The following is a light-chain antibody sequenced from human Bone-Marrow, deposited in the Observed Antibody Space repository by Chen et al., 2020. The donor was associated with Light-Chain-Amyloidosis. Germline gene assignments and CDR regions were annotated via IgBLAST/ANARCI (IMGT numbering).Light chain of an antibody. Sequence: SYVLTQPSSVSVAPGQTATIACGGNNIGSTSVHCYQQTPGQAPLLVVYDDSDRPSGIPERLSGSNSGNTATLTISRVEAGDEADDYCQVWDRSSDRPVFGGGTKLTVL. CDR2: DDS. J-gene: IGLJ3*02. V-gene: IGLV3-21*02. CDR3: QVWDRSSDRPV. CDR1: NIGSTS.